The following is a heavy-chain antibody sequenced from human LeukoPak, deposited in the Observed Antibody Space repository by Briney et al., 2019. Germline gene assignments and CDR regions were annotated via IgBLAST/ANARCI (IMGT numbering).Heavy chain of an antibody. CDR1: SGSISGGGYY. CDR2: IYYSVST. D-gene: IGHD3-22*01. J-gene: IGHJ4*02. CDR3: ARAGYYYDSSGYQYYFDY. Sequence: PSQTLSLTSTVSSGSISGGGYYWRWLRQHPGRGLEWIAYIYYSVSTYYNPSLKSRVTISVDTSKNQSSLKLSSVTAADTAVYYCARAGYYYDSSGYQYYFDYWGQGALVTVSS. V-gene: IGHV4-31*03.